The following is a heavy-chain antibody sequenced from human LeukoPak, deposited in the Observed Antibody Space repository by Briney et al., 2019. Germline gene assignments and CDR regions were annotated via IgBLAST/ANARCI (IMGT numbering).Heavy chain of an antibody. D-gene: IGHD6-6*01. V-gene: IGHV4-59*01. CDR2: ISYSGST. Sequence: PSETLSLTCTVSGDSISPYYWSWIRQPPGKGLEWIGYISYSGSTNYNPSLKSRVTISLDTSKNQFSLKLSSVTAADTAVYYCARIGSSSSTDFWGQGTLVTVSS. CDR3: ARIGSSSSTDF. CDR1: GDSISPYY. J-gene: IGHJ4*02.